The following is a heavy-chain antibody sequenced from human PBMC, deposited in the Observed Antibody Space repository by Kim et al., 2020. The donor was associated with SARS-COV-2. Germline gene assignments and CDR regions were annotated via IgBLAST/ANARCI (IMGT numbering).Heavy chain of an antibody. D-gene: IGHD5-12*01. CDR3: ARGGGGGSSGYDHYYYYGMDV. CDR1: GFTFSSYG. V-gene: IGHV3-33*01. Sequence: GGSLRLSCAASGFTFSSYGMHWVRQAPGKGLEWVAVIWYDGSNKYYADSVKGRFTISRDNSKNTLYLQMNSLRAEDTAVYYCARGGGGGSSGYDHYYYYGMDVWGQGTTVTVSS. CDR2: IWYDGSNK. J-gene: IGHJ6*02.